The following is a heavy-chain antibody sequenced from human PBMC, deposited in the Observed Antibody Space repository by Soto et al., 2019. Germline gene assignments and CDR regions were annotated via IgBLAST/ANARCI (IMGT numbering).Heavy chain of an antibody. D-gene: IGHD2-8*01. J-gene: IGHJ3*01. CDR2: ISPNGDST. CDR3: AKVRLTDYLRYAPHL. CDR1: GFTFNNYA. Sequence: GGSLRLSCAASGFTFNNYAMNWVRQAPGRCLEWVSIISPNGDSTYYADSVKGRFNISRDNSQNTVFLQMNSLRAEDTAIYFCAKVRLTDYLRYAPHLWGQGTLVTVSS. V-gene: IGHV3-23*01.